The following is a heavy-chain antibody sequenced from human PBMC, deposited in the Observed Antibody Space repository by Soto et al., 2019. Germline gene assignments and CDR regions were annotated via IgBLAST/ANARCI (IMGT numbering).Heavy chain of an antibody. CDR2: INGDGSTT. CDR3: ARGVYNSYGTDY. D-gene: IGHD3-22*01. CDR1: GFTFRSFW. Sequence: DVQLVESGGGLVQPGGSLRLACEASGFTFRSFWMHWVRQAPGKGLAWVSRINGDGSTTNSADSVRGRFTISRDNAKNSLFLQVNSLSAEDTAVYFCARGVYNSYGTDYWGQGALVTVSS. J-gene: IGHJ4*02. V-gene: IGHV3-74*01.